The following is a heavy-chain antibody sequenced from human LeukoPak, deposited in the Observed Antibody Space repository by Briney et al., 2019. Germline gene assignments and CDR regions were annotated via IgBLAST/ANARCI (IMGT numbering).Heavy chain of an antibody. CDR2: IYTSGST. V-gene: IGHV4-4*07. J-gene: IGHJ6*02. CDR1: GGPISSYY. CDR3: ARHRSGSYWLYYYGMDV. Sequence: SETLSLTCTVSGGPISSYYWSWIRQPAGKGLEWIGRIYTSGSTNYNPSLKSRVTMSVDTSKSQFSLKLSSVTAADTAVYYCARHRSGSYWLYYYGMDVWGQGTTVTVSS. D-gene: IGHD1-26*01.